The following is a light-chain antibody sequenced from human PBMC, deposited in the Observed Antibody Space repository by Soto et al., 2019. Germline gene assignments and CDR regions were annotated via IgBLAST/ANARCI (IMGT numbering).Light chain of an antibody. CDR2: GAS. CDR1: QSVSSSY. CDR3: QQYGSLPPN. J-gene: IGKJ5*01. Sequence: EIVLTQSPGTLSLSPGERATLSCRASQSVSSSYLAWYQQKPGQAPRLLIYGASSRATGIPDRFSGSGSGTDFTLTISRLEPEDFAVYYCQQYGSLPPNFGQGTRLEIK. V-gene: IGKV3-20*01.